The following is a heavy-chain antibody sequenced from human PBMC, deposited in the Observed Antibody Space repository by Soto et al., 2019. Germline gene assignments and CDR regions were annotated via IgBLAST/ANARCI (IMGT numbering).Heavy chain of an antibody. D-gene: IGHD6-19*01. V-gene: IGHV4-59*01. Sequence: PSETLSLTCTVSGGSISSYYWSWIRQPPGKGLEWIGYIYYSGGTNYNPSLKSRVTISVDTSKNQFSLKLSSVTAADTAVYYCARATMSSGWYPEYFQHWGQGTLVTVSS. CDR3: ARATMSSGWYPEYFQH. CDR2: IYYSGGT. CDR1: GGSISSYY. J-gene: IGHJ1*01.